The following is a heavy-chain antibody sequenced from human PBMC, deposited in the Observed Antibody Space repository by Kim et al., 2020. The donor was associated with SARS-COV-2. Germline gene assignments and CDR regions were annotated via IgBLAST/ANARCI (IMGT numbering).Heavy chain of an antibody. CDR1: GFTFRNSA. V-gene: IGHV3-73*01. Sequence: GGSLRLSCAASGFTFRNSAMHWVRQASGKGLEWVGRIRSKLYDYETTYAASVKGRFTVSRDDSTNTTYLQMNILKSEDTAVYFCARNDGGSDFYYYAMDVWGRGTTVTVSS. CDR3: ARNDGGSDFYYYAMDV. J-gene: IGHJ6*02. D-gene: IGHD2-15*01. CDR2: IRSKLYDYET.